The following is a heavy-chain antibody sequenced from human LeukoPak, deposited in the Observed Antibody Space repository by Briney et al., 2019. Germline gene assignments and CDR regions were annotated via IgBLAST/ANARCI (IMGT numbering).Heavy chain of an antibody. Sequence: SETLSLTCTVSGGSISSYYWSWIRQPPGKGLEWIGYIYYSGSTNYNPSLKSRVTISVDTSKNQLSLKLSSVTAAGTAVYYCAREGSDYGDFDYWGQGTLVTVSS. J-gene: IGHJ4*02. D-gene: IGHD4-17*01. CDR3: AREGSDYGDFDY. CDR2: IYYSGST. CDR1: GGSISSYY. V-gene: IGHV4-59*01.